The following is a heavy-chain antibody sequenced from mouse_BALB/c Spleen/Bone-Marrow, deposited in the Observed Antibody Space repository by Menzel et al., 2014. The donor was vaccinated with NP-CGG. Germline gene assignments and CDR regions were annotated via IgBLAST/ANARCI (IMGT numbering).Heavy chain of an antibody. CDR3: ARGSSYFDY. CDR2: ISDGGSYT. J-gene: IGHJ2*01. Sequence: EVQGVGSGGGLVKPGGSLKLSCAASGFTFSDYYMYWVRQTPEKRLEWVATISDGGSYTYYPDSVKGRFTISRDNAKNNLYLQMSSLKSEDTAMYYCARGSSYFDYWGQGTTLTVSS. D-gene: IGHD1-1*01. V-gene: IGHV5-4*02. CDR1: GFTFSDYY.